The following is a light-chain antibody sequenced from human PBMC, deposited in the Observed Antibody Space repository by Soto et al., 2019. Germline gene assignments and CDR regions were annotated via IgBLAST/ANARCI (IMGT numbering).Light chain of an antibody. CDR2: SAS. CDR3: QQYNDWPLT. J-gene: IGKJ4*01. Sequence: EVVMTQSPATLSVSPGERATLSCRASQSVSSKLAWYQQKPGQAPSLLIYSASTRDTGFPARFSGSGSGTEFTLTISSLQSEDFAVYYCQQYNDWPLTFGGGTKVEIK. V-gene: IGKV3-15*01. CDR1: QSVSSK.